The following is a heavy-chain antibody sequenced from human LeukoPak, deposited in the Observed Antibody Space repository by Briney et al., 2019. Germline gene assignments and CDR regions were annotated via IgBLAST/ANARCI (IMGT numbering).Heavy chain of an antibody. J-gene: IGHJ4*02. CDR3: ARDGCSGGSCYGGIDY. CDR1: GYSISSGYY. Sequence: SETLSLTCAVSGYSISSGYYWGWIRQPSGKGLEWIGSIYHSGSTYYNPSLKSRVTISVDTSKNQFSLKLSSVTAADTAVYYCARDGCSGGSCYGGIDYWGQGTLVTVSS. V-gene: IGHV4-38-2*02. CDR2: IYHSGST. D-gene: IGHD2-15*01.